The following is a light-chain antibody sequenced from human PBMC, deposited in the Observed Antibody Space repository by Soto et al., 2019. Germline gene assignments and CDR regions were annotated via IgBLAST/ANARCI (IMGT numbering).Light chain of an antibody. CDR3: QHYINYPLT. CDR2: AAS. Sequence: DIQMTQSPSSLSASVGVRVTITCRASQGINTDLAWFQQKPGKAPTSLIYAASNLQSGVPSRFSGSGFGTDFTLTISSLQPEDFATYYCQHYINYPLTFGGGTKVEIK. J-gene: IGKJ4*01. CDR1: QGINTD. V-gene: IGKV1-16*01.